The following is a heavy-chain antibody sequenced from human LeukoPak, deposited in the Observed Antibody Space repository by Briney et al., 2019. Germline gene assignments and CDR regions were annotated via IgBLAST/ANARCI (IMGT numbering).Heavy chain of an antibody. D-gene: IGHD6-6*01. Sequence: GLSLTFSCTGSGYSFTSYLIGWVRQLPAKGLGWMGIIYPGDSDTRYSPSFQGQVTISADKSISTAYLQWSSLKASDTAMYYCARRGPISSYEDYWGQGTLVTVSS. J-gene: IGHJ4*02. V-gene: IGHV5-51*01. CDR1: GYSFTSYL. CDR3: ARRGPISSYEDY. CDR2: IYPGDSDT.